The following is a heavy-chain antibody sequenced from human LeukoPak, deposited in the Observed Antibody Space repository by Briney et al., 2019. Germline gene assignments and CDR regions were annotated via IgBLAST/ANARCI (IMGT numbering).Heavy chain of an antibody. D-gene: IGHD5-12*01. Sequence: PGGSLRLSCAASGFTFSSYEMNWVRQAPGKGLEWVSSISSSSSYIYYADSVKGRFTISRDNAKNSLYLQMNGLRAEDTAVYYCARLIVAIDYWGQGTLVTVSP. V-gene: IGHV3-21*01. CDR1: GFTFSSYE. CDR3: ARLIVAIDY. CDR2: ISSSSSYI. J-gene: IGHJ4*02.